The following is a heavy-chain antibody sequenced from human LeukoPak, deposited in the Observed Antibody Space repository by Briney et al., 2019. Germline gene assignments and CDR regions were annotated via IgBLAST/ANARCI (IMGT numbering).Heavy chain of an antibody. J-gene: IGHJ3*02. V-gene: IGHV3-9*01. D-gene: IGHD3-22*01. Sequence: PGGSLRLSCAASGFTFDDYAMHWVRQAPGKGLEWVSGISWNSGSIGYADSVKGRFTISRDNAKNSLYLQMNSLRAEDTALYYCAKGRLIDDSSGYYVRGAFDIWGQGTMVTVSS. CDR3: AKGRLIDDSSGYYVRGAFDI. CDR2: ISWNSGSI. CDR1: GFTFDDYA.